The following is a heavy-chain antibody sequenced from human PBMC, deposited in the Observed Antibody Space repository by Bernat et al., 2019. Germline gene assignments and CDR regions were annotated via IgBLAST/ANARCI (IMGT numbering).Heavy chain of an antibody. V-gene: IGHV3-11*05. J-gene: IGHJ4*02. D-gene: IGHD2-15*01. Sequence: VHLVESGGGLVQPGGSLRLPCAVSGLTMSSEWMSWIRQAPGKGLEWVSYISSSSSYTNYADSVKGRFTISRDNAKNSLYLQMNSLRAEDTAVYYCARARGYCSGGSCYYDFDYWGQGTLVTVSS. CDR2: ISSSSSYT. CDR3: ARARGYCSGGSCYYDFDY. CDR1: GLTMSSEW.